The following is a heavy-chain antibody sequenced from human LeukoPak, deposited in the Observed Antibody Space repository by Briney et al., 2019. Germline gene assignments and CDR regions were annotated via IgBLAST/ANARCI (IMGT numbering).Heavy chain of an antibody. D-gene: IGHD1-14*01. CDR1: GLTFNSYG. Sequence: GGSLRLSCAASGLTFNSYGMSWVRQAPGKGLEWVSGISGSGGSTYYADSVKGRFTISRDNSKNTLYLQMNSLRVGDTAVYYCAKGHSAHGTGFDCWGQGTLVAVSS. J-gene: IGHJ4*02. CDR3: AKGHSAHGTGFDC. CDR2: ISGSGGST. V-gene: IGHV3-23*01.